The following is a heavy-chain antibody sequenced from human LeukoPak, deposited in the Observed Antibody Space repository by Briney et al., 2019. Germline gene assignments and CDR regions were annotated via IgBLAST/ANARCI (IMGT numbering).Heavy chain of an antibody. CDR2: ISYSSTSI. CDR1: GFTFNSYS. J-gene: IGHJ6*02. V-gene: IGHV3-21*06. CDR3: ARSLIPPTYSGNYIFHYYGMDV. D-gene: IGHD1-26*01. Sequence: GSLRLSCAASGFTFNSYSMNWVRQAPGKGLEGGSSISYSSTSIFYADSVEGRFTISRDDAKNSLYLQVNSLRAEDTAVYYCARSLIPPTYSGNYIFHYYGMDVWGQGTTVTVSS.